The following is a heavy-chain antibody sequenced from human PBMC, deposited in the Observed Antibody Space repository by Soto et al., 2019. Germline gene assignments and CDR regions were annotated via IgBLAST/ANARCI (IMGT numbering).Heavy chain of an antibody. J-gene: IGHJ4*02. V-gene: IGHV3-21*01. D-gene: IGHD6-13*01. Sequence: GSLRLSFEASGFTFSSYSINWVLPTPGNGLELVSSISSSSSYIYYADSVKGRFTISRDNAKNSLYLQMNSLRAEDTAVYYCARGAAAGTPGFDYWGQGTLVTVSS. CDR1: GFTFSSYS. CDR3: ARGAAAGTPGFDY. CDR2: ISSSSSYI.